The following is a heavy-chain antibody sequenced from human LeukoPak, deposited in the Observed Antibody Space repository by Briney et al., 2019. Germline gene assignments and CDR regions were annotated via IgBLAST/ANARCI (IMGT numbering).Heavy chain of an antibody. J-gene: IGHJ1*01. CDR2: ISSSSTYT. CDR3: ARSNEVVTAITAEYFQH. CDR1: GFTFSDYY. Sequence: GGSLRLSCAASGFTFSDYYMSWIRQAPGKGLEWVSYISSSSTYTNYADSVKGRFTISRDNAKNSLYLQMSSLRAEDTVVYYCARSNEVVTAITAEYFQHWGQGTLVTVSS. D-gene: IGHD2-21*02. V-gene: IGHV3-11*03.